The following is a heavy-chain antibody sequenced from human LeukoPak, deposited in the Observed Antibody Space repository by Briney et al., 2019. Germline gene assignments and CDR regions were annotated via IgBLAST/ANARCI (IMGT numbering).Heavy chain of an antibody. Sequence: GGSPRVSCAAPGFTFSNHWMHWVRQGPRKRPVWFSRITNDGSSTVYADSVKGRFTISRDNAKSTLYLQMNSLSAEDTAVYYCVRSSGWPDSWGQGTLVTVSS. CDR1: GFTFSNHW. D-gene: IGHD6-19*01. J-gene: IGHJ4*02. CDR3: VRSSGWPDS. CDR2: ITNDGSST. V-gene: IGHV3-74*01.